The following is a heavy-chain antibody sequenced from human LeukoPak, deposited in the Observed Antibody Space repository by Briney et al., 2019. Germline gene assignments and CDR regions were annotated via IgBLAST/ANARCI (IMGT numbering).Heavy chain of an antibody. CDR2: ISGSSDTT. J-gene: IGHJ4*02. D-gene: IGHD3-16*01. CDR1: GFTFSSYA. Sequence: PGGSLRLSCAGSGFTFSSYATSWVRQAPGKGLEWVSVISGSSDTTYYADSVKGRFIISRDNSKNTLYLQMNSLRAEDTAVYYCAKRIGGVNSFDHWGQGTLVTVSS. V-gene: IGHV3-23*01. CDR3: AKRIGGVNSFDH.